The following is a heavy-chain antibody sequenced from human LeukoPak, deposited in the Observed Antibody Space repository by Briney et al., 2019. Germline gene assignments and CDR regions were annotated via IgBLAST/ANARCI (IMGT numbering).Heavy chain of an antibody. CDR3: ARNLGSGLD. Sequence: GGSLRLSRAASGFTFNDYYMSWIRQAPGKGLEWVSYITSTGGNTDYSDSVKGRFTISRDNARNSLFLQMNSLRAEDTAVYYCARNLGSGLDWGQGTLVTVSS. D-gene: IGHD3-10*02. CDR1: GFTFNDYY. CDR2: ITSTGGNT. V-gene: IGHV3-11*01. J-gene: IGHJ4*02.